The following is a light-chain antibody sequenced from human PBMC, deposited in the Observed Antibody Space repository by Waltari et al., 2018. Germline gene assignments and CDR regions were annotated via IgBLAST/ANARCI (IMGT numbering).Light chain of an antibody. CDR1: QGISTS. V-gene: IGKV1-17*01. CDR3: LQYNSPPFS. CDR2: GAS. Sequence: DIQMTQSPSSMSASAGDTVTISCRASQGISTSLSWYQQRPGQTPKRLIYGASGLESGVPSRFSGRGSWTDFTLTINSLQPEDFTTYYCLQYNSPPFSFGQGTKVEIK. J-gene: IGKJ2*03.